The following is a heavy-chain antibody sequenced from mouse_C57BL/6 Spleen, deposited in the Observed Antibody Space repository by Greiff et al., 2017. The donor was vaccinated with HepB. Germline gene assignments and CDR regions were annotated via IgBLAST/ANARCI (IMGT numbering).Heavy chain of an antibody. CDR2: IDPETGGT. Sequence: QLQQSGAELVRPGASVTLSCKASGYTFTDYEMHWVKQTPVHGLEWIGAIDPETGGTAYNQKFKGKAILTADKSSSTAYMELRSLTSEDSAVYYCTRELITTVDYWGQGTTLTVSS. D-gene: IGHD1-1*01. CDR3: TRELITTVDY. J-gene: IGHJ2*01. CDR1: GYTFTDYE. V-gene: IGHV1-15*01.